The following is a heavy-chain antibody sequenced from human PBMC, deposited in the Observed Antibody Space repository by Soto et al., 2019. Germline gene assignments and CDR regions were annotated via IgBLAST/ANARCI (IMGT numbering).Heavy chain of an antibody. D-gene: IGHD2-15*01. CDR3: AKIGPDCTGGSCFFDS. Sequence: QVQLVESGGGLVRPGGSLRLSCAASGFSFSDNYMSWMRQAPGKGLEWVAYISHSGSFTNYPDSVKGRFTISRDNAKNLLVLQMNSLRAADTAFYYCAKIGPDCTGGSCFFDSWGQGALVTVSS. J-gene: IGHJ4*02. CDR1: GFSFSDNY. V-gene: IGHV3-11*06. CDR2: ISHSGSFT.